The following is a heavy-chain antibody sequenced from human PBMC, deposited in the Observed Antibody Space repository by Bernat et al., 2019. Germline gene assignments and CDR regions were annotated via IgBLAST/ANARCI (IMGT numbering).Heavy chain of an antibody. J-gene: IGHJ4*02. CDR2: ISYDGSNK. Sequence: QVQLVESGGGVVQPGRSLRLSCAASGFTFSSYGMHWVRQAPGKGLEWVAVISYDGSNKYYADSMKGRFTISRDNSKNTLYLQMNSLRAEDTAVYYCAKDLREGGTSRYFDYWGQGTLVTVSS. V-gene: IGHV3-30*18. D-gene: IGHD4-23*01. CDR1: GFTFSSYG. CDR3: AKDLREGGTSRYFDY.